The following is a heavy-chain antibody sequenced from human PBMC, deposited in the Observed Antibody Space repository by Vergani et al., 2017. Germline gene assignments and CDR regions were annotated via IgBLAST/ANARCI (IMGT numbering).Heavy chain of an antibody. CDR1: GFTFSSYA. CDR2: ISGSGGST. V-gene: IGHV3-23*01. D-gene: IGHD6-13*01. J-gene: IGHJ3*02. Sequence: EVQLLESGGGLVQPGGSLRLSCAASGFTFSSYAMSWVRQAPGKGLEWVSAISGSGGSTYYADSVKGRFTISRDNSKTTLYLQMNSLRAEDTAVYYCAKTGMGGDAFDIWGQGTMVTVSS. CDR3: AKTGMGGDAFDI.